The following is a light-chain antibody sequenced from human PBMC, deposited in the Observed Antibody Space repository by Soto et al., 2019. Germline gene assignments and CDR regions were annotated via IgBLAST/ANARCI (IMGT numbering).Light chain of an antibody. V-gene: IGKV1-33*01. CDR1: QDISNY. CDR2: DAS. Sequence: DIQMTQSPSSLSASVGDRVTITCQASQDISNYLNWYQQKPGKAPKLLIYDASNLETGVPSRFSGSGSGTDFTFTISSLQPEDIATYYCQPYDNPPLTFGQGTRLEIK. CDR3: QPYDNPPLT. J-gene: IGKJ5*01.